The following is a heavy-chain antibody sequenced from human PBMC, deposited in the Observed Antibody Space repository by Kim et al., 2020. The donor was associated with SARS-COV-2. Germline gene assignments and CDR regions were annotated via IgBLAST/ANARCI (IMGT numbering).Heavy chain of an antibody. D-gene: IGHD2-21*01. Sequence: VESGKGRFTISRDNSKNALFLQMNSLRVEDTAVDYCAREIEALGLDMWGQGTTVTVSS. V-gene: IGHV3-33*01. J-gene: IGHJ6*01. CDR3: AREIEALGLDM.